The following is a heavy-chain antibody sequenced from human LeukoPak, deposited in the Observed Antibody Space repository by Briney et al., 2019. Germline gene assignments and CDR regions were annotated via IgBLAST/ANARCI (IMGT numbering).Heavy chain of an antibody. CDR2: INPSGGST. Sequence: ASVKVSCNAAGYTFISYYMHCVRQAPGQGLEWMGIINPSGGSTSYAQKFQGRVTMTRDTSTSTVYMELSSLRSEDTAVYYCARERYGYNSLSWWDQETLVTVSS. CDR1: GYTFISYY. V-gene: IGHV1-46*01. CDR3: ARERYGYNSLSW. J-gene: IGHJ4*02. D-gene: IGHD5-24*01.